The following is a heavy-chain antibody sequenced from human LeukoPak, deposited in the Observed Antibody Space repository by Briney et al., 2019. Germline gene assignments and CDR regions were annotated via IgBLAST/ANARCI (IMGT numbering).Heavy chain of an antibody. V-gene: IGHV4-61*02. CDR3: ARDPIAVAGTNAFDI. D-gene: IGHD6-19*01. Sequence: SETLSLTCTVSGGSISSGGYYWSWIWQPAGKGLEWIGRIYTSGSTNYNPSLKSRVTISVDTSKNQFSLKLSSVTAADTAVYYCARDPIAVAGTNAFDIWGQGTMVTVSS. J-gene: IGHJ3*02. CDR1: GGSISSGGYY. CDR2: IYTSGST.